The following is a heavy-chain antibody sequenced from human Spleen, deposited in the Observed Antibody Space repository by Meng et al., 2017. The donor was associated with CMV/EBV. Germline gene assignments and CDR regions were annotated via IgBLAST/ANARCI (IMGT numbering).Heavy chain of an antibody. CDR3: ARADYSDPFDY. Sequence: GESLKISCAASGFTVSSNYMSWVRQAPGKGLEWVAFIRYDGSNKYYADSVKGRFTISRDNSKNTLYLQMNSLRAEDTTVYYCARADYSDPFDYWGQGTLVTVSS. V-gene: IGHV3-30*02. D-gene: IGHD4-11*01. CDR2: IRYDGSNK. J-gene: IGHJ4*02. CDR1: GFTVSSNY.